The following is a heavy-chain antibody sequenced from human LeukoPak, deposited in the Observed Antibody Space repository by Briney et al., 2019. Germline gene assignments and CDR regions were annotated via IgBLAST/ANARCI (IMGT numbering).Heavy chain of an antibody. CDR3: ARDQFPVAGTWDY. D-gene: IGHD6-19*01. CDR1: GFTFRDYG. J-gene: IGHJ4*02. CDR2: IKQDGSEK. V-gene: IGHV3-7*05. Sequence: GGSLRLSCAASGFTFRDYGMHWVRQAPGKGLEWVANIKQDGSEKYYVDSVKGRFTISRDNAKNSLYLQMNSLRVEDTAVYYCARDQFPVAGTWDYWGQGTLVTGSS.